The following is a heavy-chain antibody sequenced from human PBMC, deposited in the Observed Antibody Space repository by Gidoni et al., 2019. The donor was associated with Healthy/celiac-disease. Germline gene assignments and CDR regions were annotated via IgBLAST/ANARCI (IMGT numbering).Heavy chain of an antibody. J-gene: IGHJ4*02. D-gene: IGHD3-22*01. CDR2: IYYSGST. CDR1: GGSVSSGSYY. V-gene: IGHV4-61*01. CDR3: ARDRRYYYDSSGFDY. Sequence: QVQLQESGPGLVKPSETLSLTCTVSGGSVSSGSYYWSWIRQPPGKGLEWIGYIYYSGSTNYNPSLKSRVTISVDTSKNQFSLKLSSVTAADTAVYYCARDRRYYYDSSGFDYWGQGTLVTVSS.